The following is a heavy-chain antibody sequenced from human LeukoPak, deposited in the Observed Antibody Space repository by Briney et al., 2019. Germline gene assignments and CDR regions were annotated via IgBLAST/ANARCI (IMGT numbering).Heavy chain of an antibody. CDR3: AKSSLAGGYYFDY. CDR2: ISSSSSYI. D-gene: IGHD6-6*01. V-gene: IGHV3-21*01. Sequence: GGSLRLSCAASGFTFSSYSMHWVRQAPGKGLEWVSSISSSSSYIYYADSVKGRFTISRDNAKNSLYLQMNSLRAEDTAVYYCAKSSLAGGYYFDYWGQGTLVTVSS. CDR1: GFTFSSYS. J-gene: IGHJ4*02.